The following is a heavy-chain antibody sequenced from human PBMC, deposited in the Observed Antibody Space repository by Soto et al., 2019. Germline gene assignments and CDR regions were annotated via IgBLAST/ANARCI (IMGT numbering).Heavy chain of an antibody. D-gene: IGHD6-6*01. CDR2: INHSGST. J-gene: IGHJ6*03. CDR3: ASKSSIAARQRGYYYYYMDV. CDR1: GGSFSGYY. V-gene: IGHV4-34*01. Sequence: SETLSLTCAVYGGSFSGYYWSWIRQPPGKGLEWIGEINHSGSTNYNPSLKSRVTISVDTSKNQFSLKLSSVTAADTAVYYCASKSSIAARQRGYYYYYMDVWGKGTTVTVSS.